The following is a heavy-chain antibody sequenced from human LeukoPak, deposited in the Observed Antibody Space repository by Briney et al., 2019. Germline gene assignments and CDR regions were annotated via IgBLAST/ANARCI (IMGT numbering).Heavy chain of an antibody. CDR1: GGSISSYY. V-gene: IGHV4-59*12. CDR3: ARARVRSGYGMDV. CDR2: IYYSGST. Sequence: SETLSLTCTVSGGSISSYYWSWIRQPPGKGLEWIGYIYYSGSTNYNPSLKSRVTISVDRSKNQFSLKLSSVTAADTALYYCARARVRSGYGMDVWGQGNTVTVSS. J-gene: IGHJ6*02. D-gene: IGHD3-16*01.